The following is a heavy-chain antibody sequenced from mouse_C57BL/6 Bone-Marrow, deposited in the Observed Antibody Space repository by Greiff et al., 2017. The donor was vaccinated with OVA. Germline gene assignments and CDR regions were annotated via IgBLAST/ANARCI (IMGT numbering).Heavy chain of an antibody. J-gene: IGHJ4*01. D-gene: IGHD1-1*01. V-gene: IGHV1-69*01. Sequence: VQLQQPGAELVMPGASVKLSCKASGYTFTGYWMHWVKQRPGQGLEWIGAIDPSDSYTNYNQKFKGKSTLTVDKSSSTAYMQLSSLTSEDSAVYYCARPHYYGSAYAMDYWGQGTSVTVSS. CDR3: ARPHYYGSAYAMDY. CDR2: IDPSDSYT. CDR1: GYTFTGYW.